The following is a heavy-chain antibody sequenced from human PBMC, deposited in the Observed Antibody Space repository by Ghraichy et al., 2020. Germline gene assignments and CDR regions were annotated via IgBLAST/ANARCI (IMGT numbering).Heavy chain of an antibody. V-gene: IGHV3-23*01. Sequence: GESLNISCAASGFTFSSYAMSWVRQAPGKGLEWVSAISGSGGSTYYADSVKGRFTISRDNSKNTLYLQMNSLRAEDTAVYYCAKKIFDMDVWGKGTTVTVSS. CDR3: AKKIFDMDV. CDR1: GFTFSSYA. J-gene: IGHJ6*03. CDR2: ISGSGGST.